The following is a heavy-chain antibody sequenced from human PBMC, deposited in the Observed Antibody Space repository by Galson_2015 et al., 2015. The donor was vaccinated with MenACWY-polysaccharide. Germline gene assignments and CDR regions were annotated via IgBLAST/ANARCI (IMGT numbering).Heavy chain of an antibody. CDR2: IKQDGSGN. V-gene: IGHV3-7*03. J-gene: IGHJ4*02. CDR1: GFTFSSYW. D-gene: IGHD2-2*01. CDR3: ASQFASSISCYYFDY. Sequence: SLRLSCAASGFTFSSYWMSWVRQAPGKGLEWVANIKQDGSGNYYVDSVKGRFTISRDNAKNSLYLQMNSLRAEDTAVYYCASQFASSISCYYFDYWGQGTLVTVSS.